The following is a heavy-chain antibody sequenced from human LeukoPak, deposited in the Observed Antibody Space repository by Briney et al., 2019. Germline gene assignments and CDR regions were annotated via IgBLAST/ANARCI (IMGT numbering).Heavy chain of an antibody. V-gene: IGHV4-59*08. CDR3: ARGAMIVVDTDAFDI. Sequence: SETLSLTCTVSGGSISSYYWSWIRQPPGKGLEWIGYIYYSGGTNYNPSLKSRVTISVDTSKNQFSLKLSSVTAADTAVYYCARGAMIVVDTDAFDIWGQGTMVTVSS. J-gene: IGHJ3*02. CDR2: IYYSGGT. D-gene: IGHD3-22*01. CDR1: GGSISSYY.